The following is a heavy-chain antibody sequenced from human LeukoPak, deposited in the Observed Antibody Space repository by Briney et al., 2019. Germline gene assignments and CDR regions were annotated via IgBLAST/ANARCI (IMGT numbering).Heavy chain of an antibody. D-gene: IGHD3-22*01. Sequence: PAGSLRLSCAASGFTFSSYAMSWVRQAPGKGLEWVSGISGSDYSTYYADSVKGRFTISRDNSKNTLYLQMNSLRAEDTAVYYCAKYYCDSSGYYDAAPLDYWGQGTLVTVFS. J-gene: IGHJ4*02. V-gene: IGHV3-23*01. CDR2: ISGSDYST. CDR3: AKYYCDSSGYYDAAPLDY. CDR1: GFTFSSYA.